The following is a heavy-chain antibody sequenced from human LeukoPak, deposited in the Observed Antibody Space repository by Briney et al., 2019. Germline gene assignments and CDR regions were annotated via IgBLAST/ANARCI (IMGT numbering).Heavy chain of an antibody. J-gene: IGHJ4*02. CDR1: GFTFSSYS. CDR2: ISSSSSTI. CDR3: ARVVTVVLDY. D-gene: IGHD4-23*01. Sequence: GGSLRLSCAASGFTFSSYSMNWVRQAPGKGLEWVSYISSSSSTIYYADSVKGRFTISRDNAKNSLYLQMNSLRAEDTAVYYCARVVTVVLDYWGQGTLVTVSS. V-gene: IGHV3-48*01.